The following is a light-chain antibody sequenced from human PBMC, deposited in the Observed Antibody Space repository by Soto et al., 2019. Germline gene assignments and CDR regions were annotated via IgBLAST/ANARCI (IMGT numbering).Light chain of an antibody. CDR2: DVT. CDR1: SSDVGGYNF. J-gene: IGLJ1*01. Sequence: QSALTQPRSVSGSPGQPVTISCTGTSSDVGGYNFVSWYQQYPGKAPKLVIYDVTKRPSGVPDRFSGSKSGDTASLTISGLQAEDEADYYCCSFAGSYSFAVFGTGTKVTVL. V-gene: IGLV2-11*01. CDR3: CSFAGSYSFAV.